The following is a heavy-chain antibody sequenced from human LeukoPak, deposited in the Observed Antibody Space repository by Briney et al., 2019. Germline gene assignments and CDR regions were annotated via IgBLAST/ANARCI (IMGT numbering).Heavy chain of an antibody. CDR3: ARDPGTKVGAAPNDY. CDR2: IKVDGSEE. CDR1: GFTFSTYW. V-gene: IGHV3-7*01. Sequence: PGGSLRLSCAASGFTFSTYWMNWVRQAPGRGLEWVANIKVDGSEEYYTDSVEGRFTISRDNAKNSLYLQMNSLRAEDTAVYYCARDPGTKVGAAPNDYWGQGTLVTVSS. J-gene: IGHJ4*02. D-gene: IGHD1-26*01.